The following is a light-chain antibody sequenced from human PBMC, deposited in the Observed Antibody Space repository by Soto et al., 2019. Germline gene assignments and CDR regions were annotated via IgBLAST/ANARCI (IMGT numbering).Light chain of an antibody. J-gene: IGLJ1*01. CDR2: DAS. CDR1: SSDVGGYNY. CDR3: SSYTSSSTRV. V-gene: IGLV2-14*01. Sequence: QSVLTQPASVSGSPGQSITISCTGTSSDVGGYNYVSWYQQHPGKAPKLMIYDASNRSSGVSNRFSGSKSGNTASLTISGLQAEDEADYYCSSYTSSSTRVFGTGTKVTVL.